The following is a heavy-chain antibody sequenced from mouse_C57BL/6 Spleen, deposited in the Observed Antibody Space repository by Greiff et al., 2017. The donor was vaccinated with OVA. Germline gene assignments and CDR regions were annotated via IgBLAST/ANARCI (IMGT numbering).Heavy chain of an antibody. J-gene: IGHJ4*01. CDR2: FHPYNDDT. V-gene: IGHV1-47*01. CDR1: GYTFTTYP. Sequence: VKLMESGAELVKPGASVKMSCKASGYTFTTYPIEWMKQNHGKSLEWIGNFHPYNDDTKYNEKFKGKATLTVEKSSSTVYLELSRLTSDDSAVYYCARRDSNYGDYAMDYWGQGTSVTVSS. CDR3: ARRDSNYGDYAMDY. D-gene: IGHD2-5*01.